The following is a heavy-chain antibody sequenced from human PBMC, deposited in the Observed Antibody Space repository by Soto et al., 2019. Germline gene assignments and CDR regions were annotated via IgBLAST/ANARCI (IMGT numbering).Heavy chain of an antibody. CDR2: ISSSSSYI. J-gene: IGHJ6*03. CDR3: ARDPRPNYGSGSYYSYYYYYYMDV. V-gene: IGHV3-21*01. CDR1: GFTFSTYS. Sequence: EVQLVESGGGLVKPGGSLRLSCAASGFTFSTYSMNWVRQAPGKGLEWVSSISSSSSYIYYEDSVKGRFTVSRDNAKHSLYLQMNSLRAEDTAVYYCARDPRPNYGSGSYYSYYYYYYMDVWGKGTTVTVSS. D-gene: IGHD3-10*01.